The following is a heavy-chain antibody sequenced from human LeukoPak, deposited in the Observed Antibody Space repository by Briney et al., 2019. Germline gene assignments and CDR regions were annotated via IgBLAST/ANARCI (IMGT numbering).Heavy chain of an antibody. D-gene: IGHD3-3*01. CDR2: INHSGGST. Sequence: GASVKVSCKASGYTFTSYYMHWVRQAPGQGLEWMGIINHSGGSTSYAQKFQGRVTMTRDISTSTVYMELSSLRSEDTAVYYCARVRAFGVVTKNAYDYWGQGTLVSVSS. V-gene: IGHV1-46*01. CDR3: ARVRAFGVVTKNAYDY. J-gene: IGHJ4*02. CDR1: GYTFTSYY.